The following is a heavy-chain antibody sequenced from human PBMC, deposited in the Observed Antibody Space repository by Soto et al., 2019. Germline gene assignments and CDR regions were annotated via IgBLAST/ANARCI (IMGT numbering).Heavy chain of an antibody. CDR2: ISSSSSTI. Sequence: EVQLVESGGGLVQPGGSLRLSCAASGFTFSSYSMNWVRQAPGKGLEWVSYISSSSSTIYYADSVKGRFTISRDNAKNXLYLQMNSLRAEDTAGYYCARERGYSGYDSGWFDPWGQGTLVTVSS. V-gene: IGHV3-48*01. D-gene: IGHD5-12*01. J-gene: IGHJ5*02. CDR1: GFTFSSYS. CDR3: ARERGYSGYDSGWFDP.